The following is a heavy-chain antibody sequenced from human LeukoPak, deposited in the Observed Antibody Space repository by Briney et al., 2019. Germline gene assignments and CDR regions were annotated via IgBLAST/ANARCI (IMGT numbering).Heavy chain of an antibody. D-gene: IGHD2-21*02. CDR1: GFNFANHA. Sequence: GGSLRLSCAASGFNFANHAMSWVGQTPGKGLEWVSAISGGGDITYYADYVTGRFTISRDNSKDTLFRQMHSLRPGDTAVYYCVREDTPATANYWGQGTLVTISS. CDR3: VREDTPATANY. CDR2: ISGGGDIT. J-gene: IGHJ4*02. V-gene: IGHV3-23*01.